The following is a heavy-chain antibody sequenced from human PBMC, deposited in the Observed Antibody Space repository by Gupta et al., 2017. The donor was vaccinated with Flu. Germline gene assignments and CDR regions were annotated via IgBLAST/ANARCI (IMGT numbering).Heavy chain of an antibody. CDR2: VNLDGSKT. J-gene: IGHJ6*02. CDR3: ARGGMAGLRFSLHSYGGMDV. V-gene: IGHV3-74*01. Sequence: QLVQSGGGLVQPGRSLRLSCVASKFTFRHFWMHWVRQTPGKGLVWVSRVNLDGSKTDYADSVKGRFTISRDNAKNTLYLQMNSLSAEDTAIYYCARGGMAGLRFSLHSYGGMDVWGQGTTVTVAS. CDR1: KFTFRHFW. D-gene: IGHD4-17*01.